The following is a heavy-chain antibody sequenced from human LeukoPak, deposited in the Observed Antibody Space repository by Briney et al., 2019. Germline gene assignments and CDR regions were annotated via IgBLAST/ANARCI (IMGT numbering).Heavy chain of an antibody. CDR1: GFTFSTFW. D-gene: IGHD6-13*01. Sequence: GGSLRLSCAPSGFTFSTFWMSWVRQAPGKGLEWVANIKEDGSEKYYVDSVKGRFTIARDNAKSSLYLQMNSLKAEDTAVYYCVRGGSNFDFWGQGTLVTVSS. V-gene: IGHV3-7*04. CDR3: VRGGSNFDF. CDR2: IKEDGSEK. J-gene: IGHJ4*02.